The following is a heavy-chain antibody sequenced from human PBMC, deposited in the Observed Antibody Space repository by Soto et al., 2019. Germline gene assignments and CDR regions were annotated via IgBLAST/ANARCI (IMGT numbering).Heavy chain of an antibody. J-gene: IGHJ4*02. CDR2: ISADNGNT. D-gene: IGHD5-12*01. CDR1: GYTFTSYG. Sequence: GYTFTSYGISRVRQAPGQGREWRGWISADNGNTNYAQKLQVRVTWTTDTSTSTAYMELRSLRADDTAVYYCARSGGYDVDYWGQGTLVTVSS. V-gene: IGHV1-18*01. CDR3: ARSGGYDVDY.